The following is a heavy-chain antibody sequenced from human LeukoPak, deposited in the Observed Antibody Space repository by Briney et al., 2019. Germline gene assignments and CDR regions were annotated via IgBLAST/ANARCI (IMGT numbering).Heavy chain of an antibody. J-gene: IGHJ4*02. V-gene: IGHV3-9*01. D-gene: IGHD1-26*01. CDR3: AKDIHFGGGMVGTIVDY. CDR1: GFTFDDYA. Sequence: SGGSLRLSCAASGFTFDDYAMHWVRQAPGKGLEWVSGISWNSGSIGYADSVKGRFTISRDNAKNSLYLQMNSLRAEDTALYYCAKDIHFGGGMVGTIVDYWGQGTLVTVSS. CDR2: ISWNSGSI.